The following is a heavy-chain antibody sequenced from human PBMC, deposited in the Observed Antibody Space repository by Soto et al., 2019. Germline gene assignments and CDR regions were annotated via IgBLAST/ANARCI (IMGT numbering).Heavy chain of an antibody. CDR1: GFSLSTSGVG. V-gene: IGHV2-5*02. CDR3: ARTSVNWGSRGLVDY. D-gene: IGHD7-27*01. Sequence: QITLKESGPTMVKPTQTLTLTCTVSGFSLSTSGVGVGWIRQPPGKALEWLAFLYWDDDKRSSPSLKSRLTITKDTSKIQVLLTMTNMDPVDTATYYCARTSVNWGSRGLVDYWGQGTLVTVAS. CDR2: LYWDDDK. J-gene: IGHJ4*02.